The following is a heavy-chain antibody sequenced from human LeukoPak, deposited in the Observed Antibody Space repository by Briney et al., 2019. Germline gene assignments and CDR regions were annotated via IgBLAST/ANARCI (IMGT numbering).Heavy chain of an antibody. CDR1: GSSFGSYA. CDR2: SRGDGDT. V-gene: IGHV3-23*01. CDR3: AKASWVSNADAVL. D-gene: IGHD1-1*01. J-gene: IGHJ4*02. Sequence: GGSRSSSCTAAGSSFGSYAMWCGRAPAKGGLGWASSSRGDGDTFYADSVKGRFTLSRDDSRNTVYLQLNKLRVEDTAIYYCAKASWVSNADAVLWRQGTVVTVSS.